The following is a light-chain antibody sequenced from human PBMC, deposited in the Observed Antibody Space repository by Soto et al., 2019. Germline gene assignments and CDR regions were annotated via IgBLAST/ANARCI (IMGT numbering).Light chain of an antibody. CDR3: QSYDSSLSGLNYV. J-gene: IGLJ1*01. V-gene: IGLV1-40*01. Sequence: QPVLTQPPSVSGAPGQRVTISCTGSSSNIGAGYDVHWYQQLPGTAPKLLIYGNSNRPSGVPDRFSGSKSGTSASLAITGLQAEDEADNYCQSYDSSLSGLNYVFGTGTKLTVL. CDR2: GNS. CDR1: SSNIGAGYD.